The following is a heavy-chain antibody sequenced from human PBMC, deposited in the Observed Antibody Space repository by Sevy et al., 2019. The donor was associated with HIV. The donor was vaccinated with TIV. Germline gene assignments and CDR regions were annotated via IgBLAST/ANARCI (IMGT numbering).Heavy chain of an antibody. D-gene: IGHD6-19*01. CDR2: IIPIFGAT. CDR1: GGTFYSYA. V-gene: IGHV1-69*13. Sequence: ASVKVSCKASGGTFYSYAISWVRQAPGQGLEWMGGIIPIFGATNYAQKFQGRVTITADESTSAAYMELSSLRPEDTAVYYCARAEKAVTGTAFDYWGQGTLVTVSS. CDR3: ARAEKAVTGTAFDY. J-gene: IGHJ4*02.